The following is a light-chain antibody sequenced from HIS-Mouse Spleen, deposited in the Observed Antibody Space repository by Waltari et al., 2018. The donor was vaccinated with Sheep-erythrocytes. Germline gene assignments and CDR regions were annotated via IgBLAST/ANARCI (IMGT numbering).Light chain of an antibody. V-gene: IGLV2-11*01. CDR1: SSDVCGYNY. J-gene: IGLJ1*01. CDR2: DVS. CDR3: CSYAGSYNHV. Sequence: QSALTQPRSVSGSPGQSVTISCTGTSSDVCGYNYVSWYQPHPGKAPKLMIYDVSKWPSGVPDRFSGSKSGNTASLTISGLQAEDEADYYCCSYAGSYNHVFATGTKVTVL.